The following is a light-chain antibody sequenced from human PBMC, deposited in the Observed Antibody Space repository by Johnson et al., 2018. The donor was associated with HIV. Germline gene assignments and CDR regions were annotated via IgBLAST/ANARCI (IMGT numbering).Light chain of an antibody. CDR3: GTWDTSLSAVYV. J-gene: IGLJ1*01. V-gene: IGLV1-51*02. Sequence: HSVLTQPPSVSAAPGQKVTISCSGSSSNIGNKYVSWYQQLPGTAPKLLIYENTKRPSGIPARFSGSKSGTSATLGITGLQTGDGADYYCGTWDTSLSAVYVFGTGTKVTVL. CDR1: SSNIGNKY. CDR2: ENT.